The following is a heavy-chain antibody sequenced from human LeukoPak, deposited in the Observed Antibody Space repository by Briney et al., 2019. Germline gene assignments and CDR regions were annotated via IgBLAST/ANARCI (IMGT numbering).Heavy chain of an antibody. V-gene: IGHV3-11*04. D-gene: IGHD3-9*01. CDR2: ISSSGSTI. CDR1: GFTFSDYY. J-gene: IGHJ4*02. Sequence: GGSLRLSCAASGFTFSDYYMSWIRQAPGKGLEWVSYISSSGSTIYYADSVKGRFTISRDNAKNSLHLQMSSLRAEDTALYYCARGYYDILTGYYPTPYDQWGQGTLVAVSS. CDR3: ARGYYDILTGYYPTPYDQ.